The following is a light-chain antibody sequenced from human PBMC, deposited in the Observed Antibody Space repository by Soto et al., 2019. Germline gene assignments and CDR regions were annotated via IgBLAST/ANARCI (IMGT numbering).Light chain of an antibody. CDR3: QQYNNWLLT. CDR2: GVS. V-gene: IGKV3-15*01. CDR1: QTVSSN. Sequence: EIVMTQSPATLSVSPGERATLTCRASQTVSSNLAWYQQKPGQAPSLLIYGVSTRATGVPARFSGSGSGTEFTLTISSLQSEDFAVYSCQQYNNWLLTFGPGTKVDI. J-gene: IGKJ3*01.